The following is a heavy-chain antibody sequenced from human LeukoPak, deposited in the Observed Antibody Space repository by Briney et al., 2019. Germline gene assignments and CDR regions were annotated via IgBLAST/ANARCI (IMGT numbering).Heavy chain of an antibody. J-gene: IGHJ4*02. V-gene: IGHV3-7*01. CDR2: IKQDGSEK. CDR3: ARPWSTTVVTPADY. Sequence: PGGSLRLSCDASGFIFNNYWISWVRQAPGEGLEWVANIKQDGSEKYYVDSVKGRFTISRDNAKNSLYLQMNSLRAEDTAVYYCARPWSTTVVTPADYWGQGILVTVSS. D-gene: IGHD4-23*01. CDR1: GFIFNNYW.